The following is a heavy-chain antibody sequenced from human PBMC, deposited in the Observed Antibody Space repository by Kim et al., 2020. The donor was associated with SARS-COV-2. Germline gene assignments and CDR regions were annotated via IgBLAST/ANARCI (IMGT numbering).Heavy chain of an antibody. Sequence: GESLKISCKGSGYSFTSYWISWVRQMPGKGLEWMGRIDPSDSYTNYSPSFQGHVTISADKSISTAYLQWSSLKASDTAMYYCARHGDGEDVALISYYGSGSPGWFDPWGQGTLVTVSS. CDR2: IDPSDSYT. CDR3: ARHGDGEDVALISYYGSGSPGWFDP. D-gene: IGHD3-10*01. V-gene: IGHV5-10-1*01. CDR1: GYSFTSYW. J-gene: IGHJ5*02.